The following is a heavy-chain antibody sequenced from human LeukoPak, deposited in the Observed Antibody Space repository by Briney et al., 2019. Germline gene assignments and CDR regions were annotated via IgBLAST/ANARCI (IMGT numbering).Heavy chain of an antibody. V-gene: IGHV3-23*01. CDR2: ISGSGGST. D-gene: IGHD6-13*01. J-gene: IGHJ4*02. CDR3: AKDRIRIAAAGTSDY. Sequence: GGSLRLSCAASGFTFSSYAMSWVRQAPGKGLEWVSAISGSGGSTYYADSVKGRFTISRDNSKNTLYLQMNSLRAEDTAVYYRAKDRIRIAAAGTSDYWGQGTLVTVSS. CDR1: GFTFSSYA.